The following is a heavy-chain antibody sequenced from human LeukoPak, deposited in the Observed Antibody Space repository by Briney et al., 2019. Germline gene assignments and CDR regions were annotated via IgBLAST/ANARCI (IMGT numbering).Heavy chain of an antibody. CDR2: IWYDGSNK. J-gene: IGHJ4*02. Sequence: PGRSLRLSCAASGFTFSSYGMHWVRQAPGKGLEWVAVIWYDGSNKYYADSVKRRFTISRDNSKNTLYLQMNSLRAEDKAVYYCARDEYSSSWYDYWGQGTLVSVCS. CDR3: ARDEYSSSWYDY. CDR1: GFTFSSYG. D-gene: IGHD6-13*01. V-gene: IGHV3-33*01.